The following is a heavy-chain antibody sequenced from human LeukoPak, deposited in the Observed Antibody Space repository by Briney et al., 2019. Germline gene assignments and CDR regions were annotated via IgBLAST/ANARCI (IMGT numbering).Heavy chain of an antibody. J-gene: IGHJ3*02. D-gene: IGHD3-22*01. CDR2: IYYSGST. V-gene: IGHV4-39*01. CDR3: ARPNSGYYFQDAFDI. CDR1: GGSISSYY. Sequence: SETLSLTCTVSGGSISSYYWGWIRQPPGKGLEWIGSIYYSGSTYYNPSLKSRVTISVDTSKNQFSLKLSSVTAADTAVYYCARPNSGYYFQDAFDIWGQGTMVTVSS.